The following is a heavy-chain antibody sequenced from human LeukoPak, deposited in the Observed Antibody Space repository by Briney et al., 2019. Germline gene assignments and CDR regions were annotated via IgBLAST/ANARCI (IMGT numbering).Heavy chain of an antibody. CDR3: ARNSGQPDY. CDR1: GFTFSSYS. J-gene: IGHJ4*02. D-gene: IGHD5-12*01. Sequence: GGSLRLSCAASGFTFSSYSMNWVRPAPGKGLEWVSYISSSSSTIYYADSVKGRFTISRDNAKNSLYLQMNSLRAEDTAVYYCARNSGQPDYWGQGTLVTVSS. V-gene: IGHV3-48*01. CDR2: ISSSSSTI.